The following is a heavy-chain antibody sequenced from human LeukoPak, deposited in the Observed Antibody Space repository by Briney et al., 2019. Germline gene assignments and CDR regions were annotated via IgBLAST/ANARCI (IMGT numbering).Heavy chain of an antibody. CDR3: AKSGGSGWGSDY. CDR2: ISGSGGTT. J-gene: IGHJ4*02. Sequence: PGGSLRLSCAASGFTFSSYSMTWVRQAPGKGLEWVSAISGSGGTTYYADSVKGRFTISRDTSKNTLYLQMNSLRAEDTAVYYCAKSGGSGWGSDYWGQGTLVTVSS. CDR1: GFTFSSYS. V-gene: IGHV3-23*01. D-gene: IGHD6-19*01.